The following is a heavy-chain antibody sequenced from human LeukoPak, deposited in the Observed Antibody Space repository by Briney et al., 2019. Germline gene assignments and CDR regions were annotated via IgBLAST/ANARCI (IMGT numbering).Heavy chain of an antibody. D-gene: IGHD3-10*01. CDR3: AKVLWFGELLPDY. Sequence: PGGSLRLSCAASGFTFSSYAMSWVRQAPGKGLEWVSAISGSGGSTYYADSVKGRLTISRDNSKNTLYLQMNSLRAEDTAVYYCAKVLWFGELLPDYWGQGTLVTVSS. CDR1: GFTFSSYA. CDR2: ISGSGGST. V-gene: IGHV3-23*01. J-gene: IGHJ4*02.